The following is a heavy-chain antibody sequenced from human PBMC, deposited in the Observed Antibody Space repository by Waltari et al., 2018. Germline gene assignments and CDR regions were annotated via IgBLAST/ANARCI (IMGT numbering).Heavy chain of an antibody. V-gene: IGHV1-2*02. Sequence: QVQLVQSGAEVKKPGASVKVSCKASGYTFTGYYMPWVRQAPGQGLEWMGWINPNSGGTNYAQKFQGRVTMTRDTSISTAYMELSRLRSDDTAVYYCAREAPIAVAGVYYYYYGMDVWGQGTTVTVSS. D-gene: IGHD6-19*01. J-gene: IGHJ6*02. CDR1: GYTFTGYY. CDR3: AREAPIAVAGVYYYYYGMDV. CDR2: INPNSGGT.